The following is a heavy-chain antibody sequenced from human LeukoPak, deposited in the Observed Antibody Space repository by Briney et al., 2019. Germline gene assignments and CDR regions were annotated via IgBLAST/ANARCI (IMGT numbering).Heavy chain of an antibody. CDR3: ARGRYNYGY. CDR2: IHQDGSDK. V-gene: IGHV3-7*01. CDR1: GFTFSTYW. D-gene: IGHD5-18*01. Sequence: GGSLRLSCAASGFTFSTYWMSWVRQAPGKGLEWVANIHQDGSDKYYVDSVKGRFTISRDNAKNSRYLQVNSLRAEDTAVYYCARGRYNYGYWGQGILVTVSS. J-gene: IGHJ4*02.